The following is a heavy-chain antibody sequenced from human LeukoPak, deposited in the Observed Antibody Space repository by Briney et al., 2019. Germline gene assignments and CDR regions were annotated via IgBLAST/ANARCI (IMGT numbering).Heavy chain of an antibody. V-gene: IGHV3-23*01. D-gene: IGHD3-22*01. CDR3: ARGEIYYDGSGFDY. CDR2: FSGSGGST. Sequence: GGSLRLSCAASGFTFSSYAMSWVRQAPGKGLEWVSAFSGSGGSTYYADSVKGRFTISRDNAKNSLYLQMNSLRAEDTAVYYCARGEIYYDGSGFDYWGQGTLVTVSS. CDR1: GFTFSSYA. J-gene: IGHJ4*02.